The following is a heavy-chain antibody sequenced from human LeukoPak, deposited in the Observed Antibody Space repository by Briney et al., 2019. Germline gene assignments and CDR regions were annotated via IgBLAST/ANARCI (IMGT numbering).Heavy chain of an antibody. Sequence: PSETLSLTCAVYGGSLRGSYWAWIRQPPGKGLEWIGEVNYNEAITHNPSLVGRATISVDTSKNQFSLSLRSVTAADTAVYYCARDSRGYFYAQIDYWGQGTLVTVSS. CDR2: VNYNEAI. CDR3: ARDSRGYFYAQIDY. CDR1: GGSLRGSY. J-gene: IGHJ4*02. V-gene: IGHV4-34*04. D-gene: IGHD5-18*01.